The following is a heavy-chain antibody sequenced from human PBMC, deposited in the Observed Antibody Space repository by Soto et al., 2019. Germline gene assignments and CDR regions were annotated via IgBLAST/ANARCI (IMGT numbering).Heavy chain of an antibody. V-gene: IGHV3-74*01. J-gene: IGHJ4*02. CDR1: GFSFSHYW. CDR3: ADSWLPTSY. Sequence: GGSLRLSCAASGFSFSHYWMHWVRQAPGKGLVWVSRISPDGRTTTYADSVKGRFTIPRDNAKSTLYLQMNSLTAEDGAVYYCADSWLPTSYWGPGTLVTVSS. CDR2: ISPDGRTT. D-gene: IGHD3-10*01.